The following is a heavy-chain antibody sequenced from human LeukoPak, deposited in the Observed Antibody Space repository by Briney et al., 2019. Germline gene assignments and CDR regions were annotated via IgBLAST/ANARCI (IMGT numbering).Heavy chain of an antibody. CDR2: IIPILGIA. Sequence: GASVKVSCKASGGTFSSYAISWVRQAPGQGLEWMGRIIPILGIANYVQKFQGRVTITADESTSTAYMELSSLRSEDTAVYYCARKAWIQLWSNNWFDPWGQGTLVTVSS. J-gene: IGHJ5*02. V-gene: IGHV1-69*04. CDR3: ARKAWIQLWSNNWFDP. CDR1: GGTFSSYA. D-gene: IGHD5-18*01.